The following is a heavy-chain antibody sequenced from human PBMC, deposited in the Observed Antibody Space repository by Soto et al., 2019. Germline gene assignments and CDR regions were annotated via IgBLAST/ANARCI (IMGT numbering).Heavy chain of an antibody. CDR2: IQSGGST. V-gene: IGHV3-66*01. J-gene: IGHJ6*04. CDR3: TRDDVHGSGGRCYGVPMAV. CDR1: GFTVSSKY. D-gene: IGHD2-15*01. Sequence: EVQLVESGGGLVKPGGSLRLSCAASGFTVSSKYMSWVRQAPGKGLEWVALIQSGGSTYSAGSVKGRFTISRDTSENTLIRQMNSRRVEDTAVYYCTRDDVHGSGGRCYGVPMAVGGKGTTVTFSA.